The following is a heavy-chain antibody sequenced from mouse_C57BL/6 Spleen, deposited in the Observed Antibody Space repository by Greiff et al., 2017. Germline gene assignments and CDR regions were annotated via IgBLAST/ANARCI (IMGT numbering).Heavy chain of an antibody. CDR1: GFTFSDYG. CDR3: ARMRFAY. CDR2: ISSGSSTI. Sequence: DVMLVESGGGLVKPGGSLKISCAASGFTFSDYGMHWVRQAPAKGLEWVAYISSGSSTIYYADTVKGRFTISRDNAKTTRFLQMTSLRSEDTAMYYCARMRFAYWGQGTLVTVSA. J-gene: IGHJ3*01. V-gene: IGHV5-17*01.